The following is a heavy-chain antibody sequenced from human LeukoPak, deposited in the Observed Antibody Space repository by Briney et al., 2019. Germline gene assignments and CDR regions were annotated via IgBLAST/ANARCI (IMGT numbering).Heavy chain of an antibody. Sequence: PGGSLRLSCAASGFTFNNYAMTWVRQALGKGLEWVSAISGSGGSTYYADSVKGRFTISRDNSKNTVYLQMNSLRAGDTAVYYCAKVGPRDGYREYYFDYWGQGTLVTVSS. CDR3: AKVGPRDGYREYYFDY. J-gene: IGHJ4*02. D-gene: IGHD5-24*01. CDR2: ISGSGGST. V-gene: IGHV3-23*01. CDR1: GFTFNNYA.